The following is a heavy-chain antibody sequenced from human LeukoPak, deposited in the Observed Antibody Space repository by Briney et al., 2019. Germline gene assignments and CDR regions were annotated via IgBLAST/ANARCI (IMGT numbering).Heavy chain of an antibody. D-gene: IGHD3-3*01. CDR2: IYYSGST. CDR1: GGSFSGYY. CDR3: ARGASLEWLYWFDP. Sequence: SETLSLTCAVYGGSFSGYYWSWIRQPPGKGLEWIGYIYYSGSTNYNPSLKSRVTISLDTSKNQFSLKLNSVTAADTAVYYCARGASLEWLYWFDPWGQGTLVTVSS. V-gene: IGHV4-59*01. J-gene: IGHJ5*02.